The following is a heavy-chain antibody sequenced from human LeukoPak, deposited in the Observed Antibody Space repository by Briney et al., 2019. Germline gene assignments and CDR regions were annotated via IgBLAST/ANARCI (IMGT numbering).Heavy chain of an antibody. J-gene: IGHJ4*02. CDR3: ARDQEGFDY. V-gene: IGHV1-46*01. Sequence: YAQKFQGRVTVTRDTSTSTVHMELSGLRSEDTAVYYCARDQEGFDYWGQGTLVTVSS.